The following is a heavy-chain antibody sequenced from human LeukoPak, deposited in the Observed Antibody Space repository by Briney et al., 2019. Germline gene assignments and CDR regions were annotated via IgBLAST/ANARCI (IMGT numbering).Heavy chain of an antibody. J-gene: IGHJ5*02. D-gene: IGHD3-22*01. CDR3: AREVHYYDSSGYYYRNWFDP. CDR2: INPNSGGT. Sequence: GASVKVSCKAPGYTFTGYYMHWVRQAPGQGLEWMGWINPNSGGTNYAQKFQGRVTMTRDMSTSTVYMELSSLRSEDTAVYYCAREVHYYDSSGYYYRNWFDPWGQGTLVTVSS. V-gene: IGHV1-2*02. CDR1: GYTFTGYY.